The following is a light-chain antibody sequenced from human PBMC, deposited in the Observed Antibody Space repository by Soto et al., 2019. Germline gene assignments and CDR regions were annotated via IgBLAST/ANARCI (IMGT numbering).Light chain of an antibody. V-gene: IGKV3-20*01. CDR1: QTVSSTY. CDR3: QQYGISPPWT. CDR2: DAS. J-gene: IGKJ1*01. Sequence: EIVLTQSPGTLSLSPGERATLSCRASQTVSSTYLAWYLQKPGQAPRLLIYDASSRATGIPDRFSGSGSGTDFTPTISRLEPEDFAVYYCQQYGISPPWTFGQGTKVEIK.